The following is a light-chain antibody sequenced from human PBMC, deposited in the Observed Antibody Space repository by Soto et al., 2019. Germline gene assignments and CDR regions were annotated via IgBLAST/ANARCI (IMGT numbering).Light chain of an antibody. CDR2: AAS. Sequence: DIQMTQSPSSLSASVGDRVTITCRASQSISSYLNWYQQKPGNAPKVLIYAASSLQSGVPSRCSGIGSGTDVTLSISSLQPEDFATDYCQQSYSGPLTFGGGTKVEIK. V-gene: IGKV1-39*01. CDR3: QQSYSGPLT. J-gene: IGKJ4*01. CDR1: QSISSY.